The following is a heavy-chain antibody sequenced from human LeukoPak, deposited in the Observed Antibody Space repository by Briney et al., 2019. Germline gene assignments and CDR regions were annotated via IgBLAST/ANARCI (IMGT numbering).Heavy chain of an antibody. CDR2: ITNSGST. CDR1: GGSISSYY. J-gene: IGHJ4*02. CDR3: ARHSSDWFFDY. V-gene: IGHV4-59*08. Sequence: KPSETLSLTCTVSGGSISSYYWSWIRQPPGKGLEWIADITNSGSTYYNPSLKSRVTMSADTSKNQFSLKLSSGTAAGTAVFYCARHSSDWFFDYGGQGTLVTVSS. D-gene: IGHD3-9*01.